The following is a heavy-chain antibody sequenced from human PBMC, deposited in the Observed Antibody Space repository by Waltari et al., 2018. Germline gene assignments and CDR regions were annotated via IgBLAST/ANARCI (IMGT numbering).Heavy chain of an antibody. J-gene: IGHJ4*02. D-gene: IGHD6-6*01. Sequence: EVQLVESGGGLVQPGGSLRLSCAASGFTFSSYWMHWVRQAPGKGLVWVSRINSDGSSTSYADSVKGRFTISRDNAKNTLYLQMNSLRAEDTAVYYCAREALGSSVGGDFDYWGQGTLVTVSS. CDR3: AREALGSSVGGDFDY. CDR2: INSDGSST. V-gene: IGHV3-74*01. CDR1: GFTFSSYW.